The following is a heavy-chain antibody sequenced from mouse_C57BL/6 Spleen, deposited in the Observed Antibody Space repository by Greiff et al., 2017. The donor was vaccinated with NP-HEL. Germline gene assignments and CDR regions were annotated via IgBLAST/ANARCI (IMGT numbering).Heavy chain of an antibody. CDR2: IYPGSGST. CDR1: GYTFTSYW. J-gene: IGHJ4*01. Sequence: QVQLQQPGAELVKPGASVKMSCKASGYTFTSYWITWVKQRPGQGLEWIGDIYPGSGSTNYNEKFKSKATLTVDKSSSTAYMQLSSLTSEDSAVYYGARVGYDYLYYAMDYWGQGTSVTVSS. CDR3: ARVGYDYLYYAMDY. D-gene: IGHD5-5*01. V-gene: IGHV1-55*01.